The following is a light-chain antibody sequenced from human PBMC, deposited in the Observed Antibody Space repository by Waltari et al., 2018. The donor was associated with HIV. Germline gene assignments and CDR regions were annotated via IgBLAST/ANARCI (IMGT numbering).Light chain of an antibody. CDR1: SGSIASNY. J-gene: IGLJ3*02. CDR3: QSYDSSKGDWV. CDR2: ADN. Sequence: NFMLTQPPSVSESPGKTVTISCTRSSGSIASNYVQWYQQRPGSAPTTVIYADNQRPSGVPDRFSGSIDSSSNSASLTISGLTTEDEADFYCQSYDSSKGDWVFGGGTKLTVL. V-gene: IGLV6-57*03.